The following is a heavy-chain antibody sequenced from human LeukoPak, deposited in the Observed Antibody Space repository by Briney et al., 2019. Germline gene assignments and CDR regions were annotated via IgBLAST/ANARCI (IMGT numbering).Heavy chain of an antibody. CDR2: IKQDGSEK. CDR3: ARLEQWLTPY. CDR1: GFTFSNYW. J-gene: IGHJ4*02. Sequence: PGGSLRLSCAVSGFTFSNYWMSWVRQAPGKGLEWVANIKQDGSEKYYVDSVKGRFTISRDNAKNPLYLQMNSLRVEDTAVYYCARLEQWLTPYWGQGTLVTVSS. D-gene: IGHD6-19*01. V-gene: IGHV3-7*01.